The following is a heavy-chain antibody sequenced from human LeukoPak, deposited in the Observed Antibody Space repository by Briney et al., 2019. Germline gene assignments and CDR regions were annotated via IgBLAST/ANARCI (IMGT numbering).Heavy chain of an antibody. D-gene: IGHD3-3*01. CDR2: LYSGRTT. J-gene: IGHJ4*02. CDR1: GDSFTSSSHH. CDR3: VRHDGRGGNTMGALDS. V-gene: IGHV4-39*01. Sequence: SETLSLTCTVSGDSFTSSSHHWGWIRQSPGKGLEWIGSLYSGRTTYYNPTLNSRVTISLVTSKNQFSLQLNSVTAADTAIYYCVRHDGRGGNTMGALDSWGQGSLVTVSS.